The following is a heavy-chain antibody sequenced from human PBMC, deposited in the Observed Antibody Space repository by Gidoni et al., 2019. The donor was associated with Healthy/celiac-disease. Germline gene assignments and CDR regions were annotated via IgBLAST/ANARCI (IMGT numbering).Heavy chain of an antibody. J-gene: IGHJ4*02. CDR2: ISGSGGST. CDR1: GFHFSSYA. V-gene: IGHV3-23*04. D-gene: IGHD1-26*01. CDR3: AKMGRWELLGFDY. Sequence: EVQLVESGGGLVQPGGSLRLSCSASGFHFSSYAMSWVRQAPGKGLEWFSAISGSGGSTYYADSVKGRFTISRDNSKNTLYLQMNSLRAEDTAVYYCAKMGRWELLGFDYWGQGTLVTVSS.